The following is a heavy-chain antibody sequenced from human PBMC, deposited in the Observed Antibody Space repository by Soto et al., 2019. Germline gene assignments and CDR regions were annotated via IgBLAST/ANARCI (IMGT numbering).Heavy chain of an antibody. CDR3: ARGDYYDSSGPFSDAFDI. CDR1: GFTFSSYW. J-gene: IGHJ3*02. D-gene: IGHD3-22*01. V-gene: IGHV3-7*04. Sequence: EVQLVESGGALVQPGGSLRLSCAASGFTFSSYWMSWVRQAPGKGLEWVANIKQDGSQKWYVDSVKGRFTVSRDNAKNSLYLQMNSLRAEDTAVYYCARGDYYDSSGPFSDAFDIWGQGTMVTVSS. CDR2: IKQDGSQK.